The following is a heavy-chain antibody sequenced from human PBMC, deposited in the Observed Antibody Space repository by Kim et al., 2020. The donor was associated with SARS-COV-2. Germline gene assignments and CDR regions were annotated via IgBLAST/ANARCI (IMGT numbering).Heavy chain of an antibody. V-gene: IGHV3-33*01. Sequence: DSADPVKGRLTIARDNSKTTVSLQMDSLRVEDSAVYYCARDRRAYCYMDVWGRGTTVTVSS. J-gene: IGHJ6*03. D-gene: IGHD3-10*01. CDR3: ARDRRAYCYMDV.